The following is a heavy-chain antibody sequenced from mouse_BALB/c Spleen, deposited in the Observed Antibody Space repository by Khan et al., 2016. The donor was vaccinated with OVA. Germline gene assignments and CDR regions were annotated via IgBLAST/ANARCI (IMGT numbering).Heavy chain of an antibody. Sequence: EVQGVESGGGLVKPGGSLKLSCAASGFTFSSYAMSWVRQTPEKRLEWVATISSGGSYTYYPDSVKGRFTISRDTAKNPLYLQMSSLSSEDTAIYYCARHEGLSWFAYWGQGTLVTVSA. J-gene: IGHJ3*01. CDR1: GFTFSSYA. V-gene: IGHV5-9-3*01. CDR2: ISSGGSYT. CDR3: ARHEGLSWFAY.